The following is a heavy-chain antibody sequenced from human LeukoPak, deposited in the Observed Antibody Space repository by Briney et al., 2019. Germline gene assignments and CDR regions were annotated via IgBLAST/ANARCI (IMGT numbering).Heavy chain of an antibody. D-gene: IGHD2-2*01. CDR3: ARADIVVVPADTGEFDY. Sequence: GGSLRLSCAASGFTFSSYEMNWVRQAPGKGPEWVSYISSSGSTIYYADSVKGRFTISRDNAKNSLYLQMNSLRAEDTAVYYCARADIVVVPADTGEFDYWGQGTLVTVSS. CDR2: ISSSGSTI. J-gene: IGHJ4*02. CDR1: GFTFSSYE. V-gene: IGHV3-48*03.